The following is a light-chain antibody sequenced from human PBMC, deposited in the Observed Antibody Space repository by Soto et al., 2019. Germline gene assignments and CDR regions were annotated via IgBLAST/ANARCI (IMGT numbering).Light chain of an antibody. J-gene: IGKJ1*01. V-gene: IGKV1-39*01. CDR2: STS. CDR3: QQSYSAPWT. CDR1: RSVTTY. Sequence: DIQMTQSPSSLSASVGDGVTITFRATRSVTTYLNWYQQKPGNAPKLLIYSTSTLQSGVSSRFSGSGSGTDFTLTISSLQPEDIATYFCQQSYSAPWTFGQGTKVDIK.